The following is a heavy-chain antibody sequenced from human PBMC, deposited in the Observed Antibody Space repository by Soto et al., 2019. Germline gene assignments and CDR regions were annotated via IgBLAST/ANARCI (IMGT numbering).Heavy chain of an antibody. CDR3: ARPTFPGDYYYGMDV. Sequence: QVQLVQSGAEVKKPGSSVKVSCKASGGTFSSYAIGWVRQAPGQGLEWMGGIIPIFGTADYAQKFQGRVTITADESTSTAYMELSSLRSEDTAVYYCARPTFPGDYYYGMDVWGQGTTVTVSS. J-gene: IGHJ6*02. D-gene: IGHD3-16*01. V-gene: IGHV1-69*12. CDR1: GGTFSSYA. CDR2: IIPIFGTA.